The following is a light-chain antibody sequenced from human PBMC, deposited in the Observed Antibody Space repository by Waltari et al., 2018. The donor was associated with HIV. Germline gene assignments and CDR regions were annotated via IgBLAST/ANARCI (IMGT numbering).Light chain of an antibody. CDR1: QAVLSTSTNKNF. Sequence: DIAMTQSPESLAVSLGERATINCKSSQAVLSTSTNKNFLDWYQHKPGQPPKLLIYWASTRESGVPDRFIGSGSGTDFTLTISSLQTEDVAVYYCQQYSTLPITFGRGTKVEVK. CDR3: QQYSTLPIT. J-gene: IGKJ4*01. CDR2: WAS. V-gene: IGKV4-1*01.